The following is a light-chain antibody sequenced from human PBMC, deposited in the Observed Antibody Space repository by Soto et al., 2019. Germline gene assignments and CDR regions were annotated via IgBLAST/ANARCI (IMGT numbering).Light chain of an antibody. CDR3: MQSTHWPPT. J-gene: IGKJ1*01. CDR2: LGS. V-gene: IGKV2-28*01. CDR1: QSLLHSNGYNY. Sequence: DLVMTQSPLSLPVSPGEPASIXXRSXQSLLHSNGYNYLDWYLQKPGQSPQXXIYLGSNRSSGVPDRFSGSGAGTDFTLKISRVEAEDVGVYYCMQSTHWPPTFGQGTKVDIK.